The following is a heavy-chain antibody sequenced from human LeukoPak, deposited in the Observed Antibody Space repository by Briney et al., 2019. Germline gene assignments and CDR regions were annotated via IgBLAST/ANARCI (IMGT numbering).Heavy chain of an antibody. J-gene: IGHJ5*02. Sequence: ASVKVSCTASGGTFSSYAISWVRQAPGQGLEWMGGIIPIFGTANYAQKFQGRVTITADESTSTAYMELSSLRSEDTAVYYCARPDEDRGYSYGYNHWGQGTPVTVSS. D-gene: IGHD5-18*01. CDR2: IIPIFGTA. CDR1: GGTFSSYA. V-gene: IGHV1-69*13. CDR3: ARPDEDRGYSYGYNH.